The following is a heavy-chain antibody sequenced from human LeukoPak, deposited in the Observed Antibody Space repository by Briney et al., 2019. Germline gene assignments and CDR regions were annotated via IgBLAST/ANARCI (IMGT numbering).Heavy chain of an antibody. CDR2: ISSSSSYI. CDR1: GFTFSGYS. CDR3: ARDHPRGGSGSYYYYYYYMDV. J-gene: IGHJ6*03. D-gene: IGHD3-10*01. Sequence: PGGSLRLSCAASGFTFSGYSMNWVRQAPGKGLEWVSSISSSSSYIYYADSVKGRFTISRDNAKNSLYLQMNSLRAEDTALYYCARDHPRGGSGSYYYYYYYMDVWGKGTTVTVSS. V-gene: IGHV3-21*04.